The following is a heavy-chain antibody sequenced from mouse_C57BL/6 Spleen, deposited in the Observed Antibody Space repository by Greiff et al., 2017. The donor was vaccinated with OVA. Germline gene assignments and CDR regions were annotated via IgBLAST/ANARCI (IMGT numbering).Heavy chain of an antibody. D-gene: IGHD2-5*01. J-gene: IGHJ4*01. CDR2: IWWDDDK. V-gene: IGHV8-8*01. Sequence: QVTLKECGPGILQPSQTLSLTCSFSGFSLSTFGMGVGWIRQPSGKGLEWLAHIWWDDDKYYNPALKSRLTISKDTSKNQVFLKIANVDTADTATYYCASYPYYSNSAYAMDYWGQGTSVTVSS. CDR3: ASYPYYSNSAYAMDY. CDR1: GFSLSTFGMG.